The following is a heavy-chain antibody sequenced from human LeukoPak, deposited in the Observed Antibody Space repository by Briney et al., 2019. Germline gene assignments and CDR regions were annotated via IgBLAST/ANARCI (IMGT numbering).Heavy chain of an antibody. CDR3: ARVSVEMATIDAFDI. CDR1: GFTVSSNY. CDR2: IYSGGST. D-gene: IGHD5-24*01. V-gene: IGHV3-53*01. Sequence: PGGSLRLSCAASGFTVSSNYMSWVRQAPGKGLEWVSVIYSGGSTYYADSVKGRFTISRDNSKNTLYLQMNSLRAEDTAVYYCARVSVEMATIDAFDIWGQGTMVTVSS. J-gene: IGHJ3*02.